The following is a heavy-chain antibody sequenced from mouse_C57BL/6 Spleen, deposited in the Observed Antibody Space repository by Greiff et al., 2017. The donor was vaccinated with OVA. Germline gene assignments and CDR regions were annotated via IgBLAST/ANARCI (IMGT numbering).Heavy chain of an antibody. D-gene: IGHD1-1*01. CDR3: ARNWSYYGSSYESYWYFDV. J-gene: IGHJ1*03. CDR2: IWSGGST. V-gene: IGHV2-2*01. Sequence: QVQLQQSGPGLVQPSQSLSITCTVSGFSLTSYGVHWVRQSPGKGLEWLGVIWSGGSTDYNAAFISRLSISKDNSKSQVFFKMNSLQADDTAIYYCARNWSYYGSSYESYWYFDVWGTGTTVTVSS. CDR1: GFSLTSYG.